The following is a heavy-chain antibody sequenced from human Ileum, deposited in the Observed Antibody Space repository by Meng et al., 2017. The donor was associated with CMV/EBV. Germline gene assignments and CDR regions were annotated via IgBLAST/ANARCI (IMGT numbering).Heavy chain of an antibody. J-gene: IGHJ6*02. CDR1: GFTFSSYS. Sequence: GESLKISCAASGFTFSSYSMNWVRQAPGKGLEWVSSISSSSSYIYYADSVKGRFTISRDNAKNSLYLQMNSLRAEDTAVYYCAWWELLRGMDVWGQGTTVTVSS. CDR3: AWWELLRGMDV. D-gene: IGHD1-26*01. CDR2: ISSSSSYI. V-gene: IGHV3-21*01.